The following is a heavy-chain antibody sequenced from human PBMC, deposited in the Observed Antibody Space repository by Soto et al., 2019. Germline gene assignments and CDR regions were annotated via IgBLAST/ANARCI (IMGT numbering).Heavy chain of an antibody. V-gene: IGHV3-23*01. CDR1: GFTFSSYA. CDR3: AKFDCSSTSCYPNYHYFGKDV. CDR2: ISGSGGST. J-gene: IGHJ6*02. D-gene: IGHD2-2*01. Sequence: EVQLLESGGGLVQPGGSLRLSCAASGFTFSSYAMSWVRQAPGKGLEWVSAISGSGGSTYYADSVKGRFTISRDNSKNTLYLQMKSLRAEDTAVYYCAKFDCSSTSCYPNYHYFGKDVWGQRNTVTVSS.